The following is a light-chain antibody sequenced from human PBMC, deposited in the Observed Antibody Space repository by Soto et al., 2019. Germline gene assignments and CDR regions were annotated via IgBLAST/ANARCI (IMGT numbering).Light chain of an antibody. CDR1: SSDVGGHNS. CDR2: DVS. V-gene: IGLV2-14*01. J-gene: IGLJ1*01. CDR3: SSYTSSSTLV. Sequence: QSVLTQPASVSGSPGQSITISCTGTSSDVGGHNSVAWYQHNPGKAPKLMIYDVSNRPSGVSSRFSGSKSGNTASLSISGLQAEDEAYYYCSSYTSSSTLVFGTGTKVTVL.